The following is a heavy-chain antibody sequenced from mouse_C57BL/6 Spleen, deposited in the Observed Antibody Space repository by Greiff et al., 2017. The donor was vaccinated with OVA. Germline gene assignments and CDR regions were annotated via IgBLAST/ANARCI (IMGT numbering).Heavy chain of an antibody. D-gene: IGHD3-1*01. CDR2: IDPSDSET. CDR3: ARRGYLYYAMDY. CDR1: GYTFTSYW. V-gene: IGHV1-52*01. J-gene: IGHJ4*01. Sequence: QVQLQQPGAELVRPGSSVKLSCKASGYTFTSYWMHWVKQRPIQGLEWIGNIDPSDSETHYNQKFKDKATLTVDKSSSTAYMQLSSLTSEDAAVYYCARRGYLYYAMDYWGQGTSVTVSS.